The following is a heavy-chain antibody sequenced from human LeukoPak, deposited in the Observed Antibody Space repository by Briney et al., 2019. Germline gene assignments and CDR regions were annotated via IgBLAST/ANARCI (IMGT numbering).Heavy chain of an antibody. J-gene: IGHJ5*02. CDR1: GGSISSGDYY. Sequence: PSETLSLTCTVSGGSISSGDYYWSWIRQPPGKGLEWIGYIYYSGSTYYNPSLKSRVTISVDTSKNQFSLKLSSVTAADTAVYYCASYYDSSGAFGPWGQGTLVTVSS. CDR3: ASYYDSSGAFGP. D-gene: IGHD3-22*01. V-gene: IGHV4-30-4*01. CDR2: IYYSGST.